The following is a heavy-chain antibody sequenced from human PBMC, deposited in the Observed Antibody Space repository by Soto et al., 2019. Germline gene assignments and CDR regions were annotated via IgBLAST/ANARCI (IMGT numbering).Heavy chain of an antibody. D-gene: IGHD1-26*01. J-gene: IGHJ4*02. CDR3: ARIGRSYYDYFDY. CDR1: GFTFSSYS. CDR2: ISSSGSTI. V-gene: IGHV3-21*05. Sequence: EVQLVESGGGLVKPGGSLRLSCAASGFTFSSYSMNWVRQAPGKGLEWVSYISSSGSTIYYADSVKGRFTISRDNAKNSLYLQMNSLRAEDTAVYYCARIGRSYYDYFDYWGQGTLVTVSS.